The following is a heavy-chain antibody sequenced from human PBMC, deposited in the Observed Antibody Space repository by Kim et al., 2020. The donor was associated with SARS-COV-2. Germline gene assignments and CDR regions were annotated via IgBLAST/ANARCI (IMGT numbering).Heavy chain of an antibody. CDR1: GYTFTSYG. V-gene: IGHV1-18*01. D-gene: IGHD3-22*01. J-gene: IGHJ6*02. CDR3: ARFGSYYYDSSGSLPYYYYGMDA. Sequence: ASVKVSCKASGYTFTSYGISWVRQAPGQGLEWMGWISAYNGNTNYAQKLQGRVTMTTDTSTSTAYMELRSLRSDDTAVYYCARFGSYYYDSSGSLPYYYYGMDASAQGTTGPVSS. CDR2: ISAYNGNT.